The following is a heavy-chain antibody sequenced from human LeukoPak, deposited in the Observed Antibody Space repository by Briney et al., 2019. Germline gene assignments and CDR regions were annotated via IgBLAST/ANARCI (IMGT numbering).Heavy chain of an antibody. V-gene: IGHV7-4-1*01. CDR3: ARGAATHGDY. Sequence: ASVKVSCKASGYTFTSYGISWVRQAPGQGLEWMGWINTNTGNPTYAQGFTGRFVFSLDTSVNTAYLQIGSLRAEDTAVYYCARGAATHGDYWGQGTLVTVSS. CDR1: GYTFTSYG. CDR2: INTNTGNP. J-gene: IGHJ4*02. D-gene: IGHD2-15*01.